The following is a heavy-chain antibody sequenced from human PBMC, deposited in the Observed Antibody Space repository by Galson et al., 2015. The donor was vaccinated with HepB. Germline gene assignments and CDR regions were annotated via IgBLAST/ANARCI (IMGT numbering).Heavy chain of an antibody. Sequence: SVKVSCKASGYTFTSYYMHWVRQAPGQGLEWMGIINPSGGSTSYAQKFQGRVTMTRDTSTSTVYMELSSLRSEDTAVYYCARDYVTTDYGMDVWGQGTTVTVSS. CDR3: ARDYVTTDYGMDV. D-gene: IGHD4-17*01. J-gene: IGHJ6*02. V-gene: IGHV1-46*01. CDR1: GYTFTSYY. CDR2: INPSGGST.